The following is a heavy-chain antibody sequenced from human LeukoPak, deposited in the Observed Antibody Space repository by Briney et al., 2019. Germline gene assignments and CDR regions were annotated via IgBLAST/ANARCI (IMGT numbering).Heavy chain of an antibody. CDR3: ARFYANEWELPH. CDR2: ISGSGHST. Sequence: QAGGSLRLSCAASGFTFNSYAMNWVRQAPGRGLEWVSAISGSGHSTYYADSVKGRFSISRDNSKNTLYLQMNSLRAEDTAVYYCARFYANEWELPHWGQGTLVTVSS. CDR1: GFTFNSYA. V-gene: IGHV3-23*01. D-gene: IGHD1-26*01. J-gene: IGHJ4*02.